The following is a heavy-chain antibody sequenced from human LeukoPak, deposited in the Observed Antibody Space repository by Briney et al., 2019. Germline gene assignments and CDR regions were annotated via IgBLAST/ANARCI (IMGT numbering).Heavy chain of an antibody. D-gene: IGHD3-22*01. V-gene: IGHV4-59*01. CDR3: ARDLGYDSSGYYFDY. CDR1: GGSISSCY. Sequence: SETLSLTCTVSGGSISSCYWSWIRQPPGKGLEWIGYIYYSGSTNYNPSLKSRVTISVDTSKNQFSLKLSSVTAADTAVYYCARDLGYDSSGYYFDYWGQGTLVTVSS. J-gene: IGHJ4*02. CDR2: IYYSGST.